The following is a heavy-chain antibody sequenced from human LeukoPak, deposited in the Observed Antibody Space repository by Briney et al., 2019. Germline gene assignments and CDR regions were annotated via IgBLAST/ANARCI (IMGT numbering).Heavy chain of an antibody. V-gene: IGHV3-74*01. D-gene: IGHD3-22*01. CDR2: INSDGSST. CDR3: ARDRGATYYYDSSGLD. Sequence: GGSLRLSCAASGFTFDDYAMPWVRQAPGKGLVWVSRINSDGSSTSYADSVKGRFTISRDNAKNTLYLQMNSLRAEDTAVYYCARDRGATYYYDSSGLDWGQGTLVTVSS. CDR1: GFTFDDYA. J-gene: IGHJ4*02.